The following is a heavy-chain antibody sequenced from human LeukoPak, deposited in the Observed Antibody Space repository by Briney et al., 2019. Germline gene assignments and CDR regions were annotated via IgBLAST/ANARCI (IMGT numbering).Heavy chain of an antibody. CDR2: INTDGSST. V-gene: IGHV3-74*01. Sequence: GGSLRLSCAASGFTFSSYWMHWVRQAPGKGLVWVSRINTDGSSTSYADSVKGRFTISRDNAKNTLYLQMNSLRAEDTAVYYCASNLGYCSSTSCYATNDAFDIWGQVAFDIWGQGTMVTVSS. CDR3: ASNLGYCSSTSCYATNDAFDIWGQVAFDI. D-gene: IGHD2-2*01. CDR1: GFTFSSYW. J-gene: IGHJ3*02.